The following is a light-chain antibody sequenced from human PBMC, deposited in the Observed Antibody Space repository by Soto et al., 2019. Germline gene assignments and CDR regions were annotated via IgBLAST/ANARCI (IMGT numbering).Light chain of an antibody. CDR2: KVS. CDR3: VQGTYWPLT. Sequence: DVVMTQSPPSLPVTLGQPASISCRSSQGLRFSDGNTYLSWFHQRPGQSPRRLIYKVSNRDSGVPDRFSGRGSGTDFTLIISRVEAEDVGVYYCVQGTYWPLTFGGGTKVDIK. V-gene: IGKV2-30*01. J-gene: IGKJ4*01. CDR1: QGLRFSDGNTY.